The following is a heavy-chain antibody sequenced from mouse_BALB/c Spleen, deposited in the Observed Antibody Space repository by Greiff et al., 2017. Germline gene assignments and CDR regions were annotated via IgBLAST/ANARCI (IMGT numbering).Heavy chain of an antibody. CDR2: IYPYNGGT. Sequence: EVQLQQSGPELVKPGASVKISCKASGYTFTDYNMHWVKQSHGKSLEWIGYIYPYNGGTGYNQKFKSKATLTVDNSSSTAYMELRSLTSEDSAVYYCASYYDYDIYAMDYWGQGTSVTVSS. D-gene: IGHD2-4*01. J-gene: IGHJ4*01. CDR3: ASYYDYDIYAMDY. CDR1: GYTFTDYN. V-gene: IGHV1S29*02.